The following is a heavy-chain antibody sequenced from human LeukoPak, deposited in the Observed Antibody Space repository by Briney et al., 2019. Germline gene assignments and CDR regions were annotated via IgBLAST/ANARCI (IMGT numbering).Heavy chain of an antibody. CDR3: ARDKAVTTELTQYFQH. J-gene: IGHJ1*01. V-gene: IGHV4-59*01. Sequence: SETLSLTCTVSGGSISSYYWSWIRQPPGKGLEWIGYIYYSGSTNYNPSLKSRVTISVDTSKNQFSLKLSSVTAEDTAVYYCARDKAVTTELTQYFQHWGQGTLVTVSS. CDR1: GGSISSYY. CDR2: IYYSGST. D-gene: IGHD4-11*01.